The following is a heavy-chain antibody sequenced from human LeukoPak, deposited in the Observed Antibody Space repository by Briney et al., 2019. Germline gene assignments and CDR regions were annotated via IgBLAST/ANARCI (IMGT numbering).Heavy chain of an antibody. CDR2: INHSGST. CDR3: ARVAARSFDY. D-gene: IGHD6-6*01. CDR1: GGSFSGYY. Sequence: SETLSLTCAVYGGSFSGYYWSWIRQPPGKGLEWIGEINHSGSTNYNPSLKSRVTISVDTSKNQLSLKLSSVTAADTAVYYCARVAARSFDYWGQGTLVTVYS. V-gene: IGHV4-34*01. J-gene: IGHJ4*02.